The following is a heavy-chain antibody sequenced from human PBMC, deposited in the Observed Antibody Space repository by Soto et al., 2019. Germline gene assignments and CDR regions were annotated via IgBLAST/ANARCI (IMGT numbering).Heavy chain of an antibody. D-gene: IGHD3-3*01. Sequence: ASVKVSCKPSGYKFSDYIITLLLQAPGQGLEWKGWITVYNNNANYAQNFQGRVTLTADTSTSTAYMELRSLRSDDTATYYCARGHYYEPDYWGQGTLVTVSS. CDR2: ITVYNNNA. V-gene: IGHV1-18*04. J-gene: IGHJ4*02. CDR3: ARGHYYEPDY. CDR1: GYKFSDYI.